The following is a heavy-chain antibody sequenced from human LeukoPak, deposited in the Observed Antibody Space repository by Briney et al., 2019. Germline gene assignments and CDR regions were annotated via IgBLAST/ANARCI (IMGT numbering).Heavy chain of an antibody. D-gene: IGHD6-25*01. J-gene: IGHJ4*02. CDR2: IKQDGSEK. CDR3: ASWAGTTAGFSGPFDF. V-gene: IGHV3-7*01. Sequence: GGSLRLSCAASGFTFSSYEMNWVRQAPGKGLEWVANIKQDGSEKYYVDSVKGRFTISRDNAKNSLYLQMNSLRGEDTAVYYCASWAGTTAGFSGPFDFWGQGTLVTVSS. CDR1: GFTFSSYE.